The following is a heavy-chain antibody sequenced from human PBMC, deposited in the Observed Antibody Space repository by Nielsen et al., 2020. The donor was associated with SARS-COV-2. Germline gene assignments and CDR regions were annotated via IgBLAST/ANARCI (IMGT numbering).Heavy chain of an antibody. J-gene: IGHJ6*02. CDR3: ARQGVRGLTYHYYGMEV. Sequence: GESLTISCAASGFTFDSAWITWVRQAPGKGLEWVGRMKSKTDGGATDYAAPVKGRFTISRDDSKSTVFLQMNSLRIEDTAVYYCARQGVRGLTYHYYGMEVWGQGTTVTVSS. D-gene: IGHD3-10*01. CDR1: GFTFDSAW. V-gene: IGHV3-15*01. CDR2: MKSKTDGGAT.